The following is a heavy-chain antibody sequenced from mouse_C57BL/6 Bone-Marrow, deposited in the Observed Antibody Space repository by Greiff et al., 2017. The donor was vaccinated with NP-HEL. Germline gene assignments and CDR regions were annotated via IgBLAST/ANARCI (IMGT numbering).Heavy chain of an antibody. CDR1: GYTFTDYN. V-gene: IGHV1-22*01. J-gene: IGHJ2*01. D-gene: IGHD3-2*02. Sequence: EVKLMESGPELVKPGASVKMSCKASGYTFTDYNMHWVKQSHGKSLEWIGYINPNNGGTSYNQKCKGKATLTVNKSSSTAYMELRSLTSEDSAVYYCARRSFRQLRLRYYFDYWGQGTTLTVSS. CDR3: ARRSFRQLRLRYYFDY. CDR2: INPNNGGT.